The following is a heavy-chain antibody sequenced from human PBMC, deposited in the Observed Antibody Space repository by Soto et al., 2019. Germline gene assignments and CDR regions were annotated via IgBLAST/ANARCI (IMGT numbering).Heavy chain of an antibody. J-gene: IGHJ4*02. D-gene: IGHD6-6*01. CDR1: GGSISSYY. CDR3: ARVMAQLALYY. V-gene: IGHV4-4*07. Sequence: QVQLQESGPGLVKPSETLSLTCTGSGGSISSYYWSWIRQPAGKGLEWIGRIYTSGITNYNPSLKIRVTMSVATSKTRFSLKLSSVNAADTAVYYCARVMAQLALYYWGQVTLVTVSS. CDR2: IYTSGIT.